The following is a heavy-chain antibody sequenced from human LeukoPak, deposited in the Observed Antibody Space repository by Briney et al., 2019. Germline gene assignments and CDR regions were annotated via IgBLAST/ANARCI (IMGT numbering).Heavy chain of an antibody. CDR2: ISYDGSSK. Sequence: GSLRLSCAASGFTFSNYAMHWVRQAPGKGLEWVAFISYDGSSKCYADSVKGRFTISRDNSKNTLYLQMNSLRAEDTAVYYCAGEQNAFDMWGQGTMVTVSS. J-gene: IGHJ3*02. CDR3: AGEQNAFDM. V-gene: IGHV3-30*04. CDR1: GFTFSNYA.